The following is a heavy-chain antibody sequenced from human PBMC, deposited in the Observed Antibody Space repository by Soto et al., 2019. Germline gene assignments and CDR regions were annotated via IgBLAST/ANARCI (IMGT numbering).Heavy chain of an antibody. J-gene: IGHJ4*02. V-gene: IGHV1-18*01. CDR1: GYTFTSYG. D-gene: IGHD3-3*01. CDR3: ARDYNDFWSGHIDY. CDR2: ISAYNGNT. Sequence: ASVKVSCKASGYTFTSYGISWVRQAPGQGLEWMGWISAYNGNTNYAQKLQGRVTMTTDTSTSTAYMELRSLRSDDTAVYYCARDYNDFWSGHIDYWGQGALVTVSS.